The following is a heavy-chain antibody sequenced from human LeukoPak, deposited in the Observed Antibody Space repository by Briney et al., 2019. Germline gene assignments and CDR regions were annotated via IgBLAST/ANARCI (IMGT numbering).Heavy chain of an antibody. Sequence: SETLSLTCTVSGGSISSSSYYRGWIRQPPGKGLEWIGSIYYSGSTYYNPSLKSRVTISVDTSKNQFSLKLSSVTAADTAVYYCARAGSSGWNYYYYYIDVWGKGTTVTVSS. CDR2: IYYSGST. CDR3: ARAGSSGWNYYYYYIDV. CDR1: GGSISSSSYY. V-gene: IGHV4-39*07. J-gene: IGHJ6*03. D-gene: IGHD6-19*01.